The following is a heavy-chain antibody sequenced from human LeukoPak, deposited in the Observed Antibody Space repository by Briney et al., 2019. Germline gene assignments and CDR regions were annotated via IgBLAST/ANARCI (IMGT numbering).Heavy chain of an antibody. CDR1: GYIFTDYY. J-gene: IGHJ3*02. CDR3: ARDDGRYFDRLGHDAFDI. Sequence: SVKVSCKASGYIFTDYYMHWVRQAPGQGLEWMGGIIPIFGTSNYAQKFQGRVTITADESTSTAYMELSSLRSEDTAVYYCARDDGRYFDRLGHDAFDIWGQGTLVTVSS. D-gene: IGHD3-9*01. CDR2: IIPIFGTS. V-gene: IGHV1-69*13.